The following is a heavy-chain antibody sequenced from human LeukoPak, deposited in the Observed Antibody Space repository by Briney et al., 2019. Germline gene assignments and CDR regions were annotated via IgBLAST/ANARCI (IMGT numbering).Heavy chain of an antibody. Sequence: SETLSLTCTVSDDSISSYYWSWIRQPPGKALEGIGYIYYSGSTNYNPSLKTRVTISVDTYKKQLSLKLSSVTAADTAVYYCARGRGAFGDFAYWGQGTLVTVSS. V-gene: IGHV4-59*01. J-gene: IGHJ4*02. CDR1: DDSISSYY. D-gene: IGHD3-16*01. CDR3: ARGRGAFGDFAY. CDR2: IYYSGST.